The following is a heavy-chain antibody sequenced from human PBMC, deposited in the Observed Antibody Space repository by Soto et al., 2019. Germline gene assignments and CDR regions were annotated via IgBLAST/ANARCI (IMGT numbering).Heavy chain of an antibody. D-gene: IGHD1-20*01. J-gene: IGHJ5*02. CDR1: GFTFSSYS. CDR2: VGGSSNSK. Sequence: EAKLEQSGGGVVQRGGSLRLSCAASGFTFSSYSMTWVRQAPGKGLEWVAYVGGSSNSKYYADSVRGRFTISRDNVENSLYLEMNSLRDEDTAVYYCARVGYNLGWSSHNWFDPWGLGTLVTVSS. V-gene: IGHV3-48*02. CDR3: ARVGYNLGWSSHNWFDP.